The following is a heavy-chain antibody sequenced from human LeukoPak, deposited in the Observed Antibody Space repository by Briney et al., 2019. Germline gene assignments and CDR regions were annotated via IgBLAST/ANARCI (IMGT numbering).Heavy chain of an antibody. CDR2: INPNSGDT. Sequence: ASVKVSCKASGYTFTAFYIHWVRQAPGQGLEWMGWINPNSGDTNYAQKFQDRVTMTRDTSINTAYMELSRLRSDDTAVFYCARVWNYSYFDYWGQGTLVTVSS. D-gene: IGHD1-7*01. J-gene: IGHJ4*02. CDR1: GYTFTAFY. V-gene: IGHV1-2*02. CDR3: ARVWNYSYFDY.